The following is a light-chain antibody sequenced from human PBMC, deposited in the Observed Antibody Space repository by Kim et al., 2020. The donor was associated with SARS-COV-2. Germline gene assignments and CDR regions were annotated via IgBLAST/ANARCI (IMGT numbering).Light chain of an antibody. CDR3: QVWESSSGNSVV. Sequence: PGETARITGGGKNIESKRKNGYQQRPGQAPVVVIHYDNERPSGTPERFSGSNSGNTATLTISKVEAGDEADDSYQVWESSSGNSVVFGGGTQLTVL. J-gene: IGLJ2*01. CDR2: YDN. V-gene: IGLV3-21*01. CDR1: NIESKR.